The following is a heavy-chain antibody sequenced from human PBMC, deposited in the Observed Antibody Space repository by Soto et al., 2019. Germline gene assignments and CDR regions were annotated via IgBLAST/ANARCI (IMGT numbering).Heavy chain of an antibody. D-gene: IGHD3-3*01. J-gene: IGHJ6*02. CDR2: ISSSSSYI. V-gene: IGHV3-11*06. CDR3: ARDSGITIFGVGERYGMDV. Sequence: QVQLVESGGGLVKPGGSLRLSCAASGFTFSDYYMSWIRQAPGKGLEWVSSISSSSSYIYYADSVKGRFTISRDNAKNSLYLQMNSLRAEDTAVYYCARDSGITIFGVGERYGMDVWGQGTTVTVSS. CDR1: GFTFSDYY.